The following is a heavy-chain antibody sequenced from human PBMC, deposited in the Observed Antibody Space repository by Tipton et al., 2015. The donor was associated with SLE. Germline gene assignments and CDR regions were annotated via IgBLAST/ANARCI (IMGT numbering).Heavy chain of an antibody. V-gene: IGHV4-59*01. CDR2: IYYSGST. Sequence: TLSLTCTVSGGSISSYYWSWIRQPPGKGLEWIGYIYYSGSTNYNPSLKSRVTISVDTSKNQFSLKLSSVTAADTAVYYCAGVWGGDGYSPGLAFDIWGQGTMVPVSS. CDR3: AGVWGGDGYSPGLAFDI. D-gene: IGHD5-24*01. J-gene: IGHJ3*02. CDR1: GGSISSYY.